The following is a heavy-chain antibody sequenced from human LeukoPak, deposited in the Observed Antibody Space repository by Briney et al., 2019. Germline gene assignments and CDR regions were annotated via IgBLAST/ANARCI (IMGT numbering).Heavy chain of an antibody. D-gene: IGHD1-1*01. CDR1: GYIFITYY. Sequence: ASVKVSCKASGYIFITYYIHWVRQAPGQGLEWVGMINPAGGRTVYAQKFQGRVTMSTDTSTSTVSMELSSLRSEDTAVYYCARGDGDNYFYYMDVWGKGTTVTVP. CDR3: ARGDGDNYFYYMDV. J-gene: IGHJ6*03. CDR2: INPAGGRT. V-gene: IGHV1-46*01.